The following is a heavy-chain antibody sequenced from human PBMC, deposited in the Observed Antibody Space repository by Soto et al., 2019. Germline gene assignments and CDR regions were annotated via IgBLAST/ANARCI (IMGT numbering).Heavy chain of an antibody. V-gene: IGHV3-23*01. CDR3: AKDRRAGGNYGFYSDF. CDR1: GFTFSSYG. D-gene: IGHD1-7*01. J-gene: IGHJ4*02. CDR2: SSATGGGT. Sequence: PGGSLRLSCAASGFTFSSYGMTWVRQAPGKGLEWVSFSSATGGGTYYADSVKGRFTISRDNSKNTLYLQMPSLRADDTAVYYCAKDRRAGGNYGFYSDFWGQGALVTVSS.